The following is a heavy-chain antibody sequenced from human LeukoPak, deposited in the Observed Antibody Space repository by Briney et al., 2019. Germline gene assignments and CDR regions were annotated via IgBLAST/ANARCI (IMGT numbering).Heavy chain of an antibody. CDR3: ATGHSYGYDY. CDR2: VKGDGRTT. D-gene: IGHD5-18*01. CDR1: GLTFSDFW. V-gene: IGHV3-74*01. Sequence: GGSLRLSCSASGLTFSDFWMHWVRQPPGKGLVWVALVKGDGRTTIYADSVKGRFTISRDNAKNTLYLQMNSLRADDSGVYYCATGHSYGYDYWGQGVLVTVSS. J-gene: IGHJ4*02.